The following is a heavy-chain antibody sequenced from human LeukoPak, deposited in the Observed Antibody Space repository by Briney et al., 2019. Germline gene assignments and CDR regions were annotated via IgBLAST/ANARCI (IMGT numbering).Heavy chain of an antibody. CDR1: GFTFSSYG. V-gene: IGHV3-30*18. D-gene: IGHD3-10*01. J-gene: IGHJ3*02. Sequence: GGSLRLSCAASGFTFSSYGMHWVRQAPGKGLEWVAVISYDGSNKYYADSVKGRFTISRDNSKNTLYLQMNSLRAEDTAVYYCAKELWFGELFHGAFDIWGQGTMVTVSS. CDR3: AKELWFGELFHGAFDI. CDR2: ISYDGSNK.